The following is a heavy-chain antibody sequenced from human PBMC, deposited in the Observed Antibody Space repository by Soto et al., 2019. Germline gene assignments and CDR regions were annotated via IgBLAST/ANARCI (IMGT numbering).Heavy chain of an antibody. CDR2: ISSSGSTI. Sequence: GSLRLSCAASGFTFSDYYMSWIRQAPGKGLEWVSYISSSGSTIYYADSVKGRFTISRDNAKNSLYLQMNSLRAEDTAVYYCARDVIVVVTASRTREYYYYGMDVWGQGTTVTVSS. D-gene: IGHD2-21*02. J-gene: IGHJ6*02. V-gene: IGHV3-11*01. CDR3: ARDVIVVVTASRTREYYYYGMDV. CDR1: GFTFSDYY.